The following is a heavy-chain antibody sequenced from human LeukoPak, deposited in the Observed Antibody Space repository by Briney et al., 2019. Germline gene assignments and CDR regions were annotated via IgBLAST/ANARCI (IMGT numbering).Heavy chain of an antibody. Sequence: GASVKVSCKASGYTFTSYDINWVRQATGQGLEWMGWMNPNSGNTGYAQKFQGRVTMTRNTSISTAYMELSSLRSEDTAVYYCAKDGDYPRSTYFDYWGQGTLVTVSS. J-gene: IGHJ4*02. V-gene: IGHV1-8*01. CDR3: AKDGDYPRSTYFDY. CDR1: GYTFTSYD. CDR2: MNPNSGNT. D-gene: IGHD2/OR15-2a*01.